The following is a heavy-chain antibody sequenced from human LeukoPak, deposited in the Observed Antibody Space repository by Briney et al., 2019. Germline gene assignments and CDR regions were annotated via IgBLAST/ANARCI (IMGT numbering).Heavy chain of an antibody. CDR2: ISGSGGST. V-gene: IGHV3-23*01. CDR3: AKVERDSYGYRFDY. CDR1: GFTFSSYA. Sequence: GGSLRLSCAASGFTFSSYAMSWVRQVPGKGLEWVSAISGSGGSTYYADSVKGRFTISRDNSKNTLYLQMNSLRAEDTAVYYCAKVERDSYGYRFDYWGQGTLVTVSS. J-gene: IGHJ4*02. D-gene: IGHD5-18*01.